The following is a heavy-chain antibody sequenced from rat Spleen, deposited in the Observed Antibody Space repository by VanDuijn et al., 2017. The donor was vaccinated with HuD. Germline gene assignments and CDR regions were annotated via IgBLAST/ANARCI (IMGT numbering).Heavy chain of an antibody. Sequence: EVQLVESGGGLVQPGRSLRLSCAASGFTFSDYNMAWVRQAPRKGLEWVATISSDGRRNYYRDSVKGRFTISRDNAKSSLYLQMDSLRSEDTATYYWVRPAGTVVPNWFAYWGQGTLVTVSS. D-gene: IGHD1-1*01. J-gene: IGHJ3*01. CDR2: ISSDGRRN. V-gene: IGHV5-7*01. CDR3: VRPAGTVVPNWFAY. CDR1: GFTFSDYN.